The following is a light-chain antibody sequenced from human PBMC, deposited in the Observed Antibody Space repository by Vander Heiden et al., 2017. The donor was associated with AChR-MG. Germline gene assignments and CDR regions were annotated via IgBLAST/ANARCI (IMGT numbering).Light chain of an antibody. Sequence: QSALTQPASVSGSPGQSITISCPGTSSDVGGYKYVSWYQQHPGKAPKLMIYDVSNRPSGISIRFSGSKSANTASLAISGLQAEDEADYYCSSYTSSSTWLFGGGTKLTVL. CDR3: SSYTSSSTWL. CDR1: SSDVGGYKY. J-gene: IGLJ3*02. CDR2: DVS. V-gene: IGLV2-14*03.